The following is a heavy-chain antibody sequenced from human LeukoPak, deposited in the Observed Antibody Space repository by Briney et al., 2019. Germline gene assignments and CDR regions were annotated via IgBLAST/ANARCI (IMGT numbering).Heavy chain of an antibody. CDR1: GFTFGSYA. V-gene: IGHV3-23*01. CDR3: AKMRSYYYYMDV. J-gene: IGHJ6*03. CDR2: ISGSGDDT. Sequence: PVGSLRLSCAGSGFTFGSYAMSWVRQAPGKGLEWVSAISGSGDDTYYADPVKGRFTISSDNSKNTLFLQMNSLRAEDTAVYYCAKMRSYYYYMDVWGKGATVAVSS.